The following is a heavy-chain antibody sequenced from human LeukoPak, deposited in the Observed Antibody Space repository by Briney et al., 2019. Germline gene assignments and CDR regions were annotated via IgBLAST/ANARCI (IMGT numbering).Heavy chain of an antibody. CDR3: ARVFSGYGVSYFDY. V-gene: IGHV1-69*13. J-gene: IGHJ4*02. CDR2: IIPIFGTA. D-gene: IGHD6-25*01. CDR1: GGTFSSYA. Sequence: PAASVKVSCKASGGTFSSYAISWVRQAPGQGLEWMGGIIPIFGTANYAQKFQGRVTITADESTSTAYMELSSLRSEDTAVYYCARVFSGYGVSYFDYWGQGTLVTVSS.